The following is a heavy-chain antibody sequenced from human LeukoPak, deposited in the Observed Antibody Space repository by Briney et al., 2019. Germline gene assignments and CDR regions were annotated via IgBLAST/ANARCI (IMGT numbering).Heavy chain of an antibody. J-gene: IGHJ5*02. Sequence: GGSLRLSCAASGFTFSNYAMSWVRQPPGKGLEWVSTVSFSGDATHYADSVQGRFTISRDNSQNTLSLHMNSLRGEDTAVYYCANDPRGDATWFDPWGQGTLVTVSS. CDR1: GFTFSNYA. D-gene: IGHD2-15*01. CDR3: ANDPRGDATWFDP. CDR2: VSFSGDAT. V-gene: IGHV3-23*01.